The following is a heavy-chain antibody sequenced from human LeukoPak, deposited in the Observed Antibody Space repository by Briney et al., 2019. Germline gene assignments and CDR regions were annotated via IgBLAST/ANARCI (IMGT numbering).Heavy chain of an antibody. V-gene: IGHV1-69*05. CDR2: IIPIIGTA. J-gene: IGHJ4*02. Sequence: EASVKVSCKASGGTFSSYAISWVRQAPGQGLEWMGGIIPIIGTANYAQKFQGRVTITTDESTSTAYMELSSLRSEDTAVYYCAMRGYSRDYWGQGTLVTVSS. CDR1: GGTFSSYA. CDR3: AMRGYSRDY. D-gene: IGHD2-15*01.